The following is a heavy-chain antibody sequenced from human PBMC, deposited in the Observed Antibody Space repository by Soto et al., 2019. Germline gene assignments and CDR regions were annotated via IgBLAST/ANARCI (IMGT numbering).Heavy chain of an antibody. CDR2: LSYDGSNK. V-gene: IGHV3-30*18. J-gene: IGHJ4*02. CDR1: GFTFSSYG. D-gene: IGHD1-26*01. CDR3: AKDSVVGAILSYFDY. Sequence: HPGGSLRLSCAASGFTFSSYGMHWVRQAPGKGLEWVAILSYDGSNKYYADSVKGRFTISRDNSKNTLYLQMNSLRAEDTAVYYCAKDSVVGAILSYFDYWGQGT.